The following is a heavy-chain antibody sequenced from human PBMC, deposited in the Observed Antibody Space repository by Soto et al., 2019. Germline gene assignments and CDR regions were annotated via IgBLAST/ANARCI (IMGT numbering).Heavy chain of an antibody. D-gene: IGHD2-2*01. CDR2: IIPLFATT. J-gene: IGHJ2*01. Sequence: QVQLVQSGTEVRKPGSSVKVSCKASGGLFSTYAITWVRQAPGQGLEWVGGIIPLFATTHYAQKFQGRVAITADESTNTAYLELSRLRSEDTAVYYCARDVCETTSCSIPPWDFDLWGRGTMVVVSS. CDR3: ARDVCETTSCSIPPWDFDL. CDR1: GGLFSTYA. V-gene: IGHV1-69*01.